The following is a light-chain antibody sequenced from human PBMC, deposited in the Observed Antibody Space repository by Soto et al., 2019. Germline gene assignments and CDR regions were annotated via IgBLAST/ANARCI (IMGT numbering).Light chain of an antibody. CDR1: QSVSSN. V-gene: IGKV3-15*01. Sequence: EIVMTQSPATLSVSPGERATLSCRASQSVSSNLAWYQQKPGQAPRLLIYGASTRATGIPARFSGRGSGTEFTLTISSLQSEDCAVYYCQQYNNWPFTFGPGTKVDIK. CDR2: GAS. CDR3: QQYNNWPFT. J-gene: IGKJ3*01.